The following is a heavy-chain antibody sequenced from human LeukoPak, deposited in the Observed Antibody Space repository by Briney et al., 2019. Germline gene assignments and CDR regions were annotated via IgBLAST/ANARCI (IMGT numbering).Heavy chain of an antibody. CDR3: AKGRCSGPGCDSFDY. CDR1: GLVFGKYA. D-gene: IGHD5-12*01. J-gene: IGHJ4*02. Sequence: GGSLRLSCAASGLVFGKYAMAWVRQAPGKGLECVSIISDDSSFTYYLDSVKGRSTIFRDNSKNTLYLHMNSLKAEDTAVYYCAKGRCSGPGCDSFDYWGQGTLVTVSS. V-gene: IGHV3-23*01. CDR2: ISDDSSFT.